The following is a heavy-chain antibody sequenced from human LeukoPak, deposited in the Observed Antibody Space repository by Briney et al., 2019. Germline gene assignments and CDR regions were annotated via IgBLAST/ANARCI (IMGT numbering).Heavy chain of an antibody. V-gene: IGHV5-51*01. J-gene: IGHJ5*02. D-gene: IGHD6-13*01. CDR2: IYPDDSDT. Sequence: GESLKISCKGSGYSFTNYWIGWVRQMPGKGLEWMGIIYPDDSDTRYNPSFQGQVTISADKSINTAYLQWSSLKASDTAMYYCGRQYSASGNGWFDPWGQGTLVTVSS. CDR3: GRQYSASGNGWFDP. CDR1: GYSFTNYW.